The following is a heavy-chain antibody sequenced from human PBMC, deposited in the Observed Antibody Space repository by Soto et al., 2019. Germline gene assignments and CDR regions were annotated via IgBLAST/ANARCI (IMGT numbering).Heavy chain of an antibody. CDR3: VRDLGQGNTPAHNYFDF. CDR1: GHSVTSDGS. CDR2: AYYRGGT. V-gene: IGHV4-61*08. J-gene: IGHJ4*02. D-gene: IGHD3-16*01. Sequence: PSETPSPPCTFSGHSVTSDGSWGSICQATGKGLEWIGYAYYRGGTRYNPSLKSRLTISVDTSKNQFALSLSSVTPMDTAVYYFVRDLGQGNTPAHNYFDFWGQGSLVTVSS.